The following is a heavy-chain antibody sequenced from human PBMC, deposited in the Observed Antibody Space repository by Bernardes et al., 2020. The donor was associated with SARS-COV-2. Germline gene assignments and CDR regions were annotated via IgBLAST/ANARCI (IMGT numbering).Heavy chain of an antibody. Sequence: SLRLSCAASGFTFDDYGMSWVRQAPGKGLEWVSGINWNGGSTGYADSVKGRFTISRDNAKNSLYLQMNSLRAEDTALYHCARGGYFDWLLPDYYYGMDVWGQGTTVTVSS. D-gene: IGHD3-9*01. CDR3: ARGGYFDWLLPDYYYGMDV. J-gene: IGHJ6*02. CDR1: GFTFDDYG. CDR2: INWNGGST. V-gene: IGHV3-20*01.